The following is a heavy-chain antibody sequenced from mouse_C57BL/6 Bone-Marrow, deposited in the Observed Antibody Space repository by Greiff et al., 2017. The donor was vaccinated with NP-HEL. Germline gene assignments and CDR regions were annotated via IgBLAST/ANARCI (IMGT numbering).Heavy chain of an antibody. J-gene: IGHJ1*03. Sequence: QVQLQQSGAELARPGASVKLSCKASGYTFTSYGISWVKQRTGQGLEWIGEIYPRSGNTYYNEKFKGKATLTADKSSSTAYMELRSLTSEDSAVYVCARGRGWRRGYFDVWGTGTTVTVSS. V-gene: IGHV1-81*01. D-gene: IGHD2-3*01. CDR1: GYTFTSYG. CDR3: ARGRGWRRGYFDV. CDR2: IYPRSGNT.